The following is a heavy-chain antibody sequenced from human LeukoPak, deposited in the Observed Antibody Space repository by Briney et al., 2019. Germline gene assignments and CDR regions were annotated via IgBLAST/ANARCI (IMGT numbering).Heavy chain of an antibody. CDR2: IYISGST. D-gene: IGHD2-15*01. CDR3: ARALNPLPGTYYFDY. V-gene: IGHV4-4*07. Sequence: SETLSLTCTVSGASINSHYWSWIRQPAGKGLEWIGRIYISGSTNYNSSLQTRVTMSVDTSKNQFSLKLSSVTAADTAVYYCARALNPLPGTYYFDYWGQGTLVTVSS. J-gene: IGHJ4*02. CDR1: GASINSHY.